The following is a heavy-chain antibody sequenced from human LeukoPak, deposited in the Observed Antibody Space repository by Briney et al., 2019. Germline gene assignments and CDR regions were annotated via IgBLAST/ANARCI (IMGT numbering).Heavy chain of an antibody. J-gene: IGHJ1*01. CDR2: IIPILDVT. CDR1: GGTXTNYA. V-gene: IGHV1-69*04. Sequence: ASVKVSCKASGGTXTNYAINWVRQAPGQGLEWMGRIIPILDVTNYAQKFQGRVTITADQSTSTAYMELSSLRSEDTAVYYCARGGGVDILTGFQYWGQGTLVTVSS. D-gene: IGHD3-9*01. CDR3: ARGGGVDILTGFQY.